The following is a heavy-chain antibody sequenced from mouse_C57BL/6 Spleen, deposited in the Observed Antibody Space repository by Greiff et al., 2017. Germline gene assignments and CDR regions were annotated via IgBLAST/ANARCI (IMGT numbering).Heavy chain of an antibody. V-gene: IGHV1-15*01. Sequence: VQLQQSGAELVRPGASVTLSCKASGYTFTDYEMHWVKQTPVHGLEWIGAIDPETGGTAYNQKFKGKAILTADKSSSTAYMELRSLTSEDSAVYYCTRSGYGSSYAWFAYWGQGTLVTVSA. CDR1: GYTFTDYE. D-gene: IGHD1-1*01. CDR3: TRSGYGSSYAWFAY. CDR2: IDPETGGT. J-gene: IGHJ3*01.